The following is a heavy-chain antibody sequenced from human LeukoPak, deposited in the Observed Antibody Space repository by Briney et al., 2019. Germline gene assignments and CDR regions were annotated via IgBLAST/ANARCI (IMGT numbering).Heavy chain of an antibody. CDR2: IKQDGSEK. CDR3: AKVHLTYYYDSSGYGFQDF. J-gene: IGHJ4*02. CDR1: GGSFSGYY. D-gene: IGHD3-22*01. V-gene: IGHV3-7*01. Sequence: ETLSLTCAVYGGSFSGYYWSWVRQAPGKGLEWVANIKQDGSEKYYVDSVKGRFTISRDNAKNSLYLQMNSLRAEDTAVYYCAKVHLTYYYDSSGYGFQDFWGQGTLVTVSS.